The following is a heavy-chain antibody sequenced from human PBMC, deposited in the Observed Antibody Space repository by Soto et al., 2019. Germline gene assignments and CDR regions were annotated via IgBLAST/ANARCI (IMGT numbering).Heavy chain of an antibody. D-gene: IGHD3-3*01. CDR1: GFTFSSYA. J-gene: IGHJ4*02. CDR3: AKAYDFWSGYYIDY. Sequence: GGSLRLSCASSGFTFSSYAMSWVRQAPGKGLEWVSAISGSGGSTYCADSVKGRFTISRDNSKNTLYLQMNSLRAEDTAVYYCAKAYDFWSGYYIDYWGQGTLVTVSS. CDR2: ISGSGGST. V-gene: IGHV3-23*01.